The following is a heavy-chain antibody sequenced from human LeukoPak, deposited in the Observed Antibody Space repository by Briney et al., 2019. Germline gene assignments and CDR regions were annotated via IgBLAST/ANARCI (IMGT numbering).Heavy chain of an antibody. CDR2: FDPEDGET. V-gene: IGHV1-24*01. CDR1: GYTLTELS. J-gene: IGHJ4*02. Sequence: ASVKVSCKVSGYTLTELSMHWVRQAPGKGLEWMGGFDPEDGETIYAQKFQGRVTMTEDTSTDTAYTELSSLRSEDTAVYYCATGLAYCGGDCFNYFDYWGQGTLVTVSS. D-gene: IGHD2-21*02. CDR3: ATGLAYCGGDCFNYFDY.